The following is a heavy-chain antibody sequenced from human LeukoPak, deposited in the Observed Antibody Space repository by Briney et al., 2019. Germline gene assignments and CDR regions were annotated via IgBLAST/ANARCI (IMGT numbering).Heavy chain of an antibody. CDR1: GDSVSSNGAA. CDR3: ARSGGTASGNYERATLDY. CDR2: TYYRSKWYN. J-gene: IGHJ4*02. Sequence: SQTVSLTCDISGDSVSSNGAAWNWIRQSPSRGLERLGRTYYRSKWYNDYAVSLESRMTINADTSKNHFSLQLNSVTPDDTAVYYCARSGGTASGNYERATLDYWGQGTLVTVSS. V-gene: IGHV6-1*01. D-gene: IGHD1-26*01.